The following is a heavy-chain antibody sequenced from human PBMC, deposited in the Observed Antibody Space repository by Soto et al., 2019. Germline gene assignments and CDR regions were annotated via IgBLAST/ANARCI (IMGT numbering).Heavy chain of an antibody. CDR1: GFSVRSDY. Sequence: GGSLRLSCAASGFSVRSDYVSWVRQAPGKGLEWVSLIYTGGSTYYADSVKGRFTVSRDNSKNTLYLQMNSLRAEDTAVYYCARSGYAYGLDYWGQGTLVTVSS. V-gene: IGHV3-66*01. D-gene: IGHD5-18*01. J-gene: IGHJ4*02. CDR2: IYTGGST. CDR3: ARSGYAYGLDY.